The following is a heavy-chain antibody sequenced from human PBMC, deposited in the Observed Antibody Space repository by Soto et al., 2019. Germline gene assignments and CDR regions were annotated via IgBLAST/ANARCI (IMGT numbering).Heavy chain of an antibody. J-gene: IGHJ6*02. CDR2: MNPNSGNT. CDR1: GYTFTSYD. D-gene: IGHD3-3*01. Sequence: ASVKVSCKASGYTFTSYDINWVRQATGQGLEWMGWMNPNSGNTGYAQKFQGRVTMTRNTSISTAYMEPSSLRSEDTAVYYCARGQNLEWLLYPNYYYGMDGWGQGTTVTVSS. CDR3: ARGQNLEWLLYPNYYYGMDG. V-gene: IGHV1-8*01.